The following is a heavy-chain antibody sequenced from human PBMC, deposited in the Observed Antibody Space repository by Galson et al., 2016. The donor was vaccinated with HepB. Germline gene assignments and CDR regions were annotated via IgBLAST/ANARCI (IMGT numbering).Heavy chain of an antibody. V-gene: IGHV1-2*02. J-gene: IGHJ6*02. D-gene: IGHD3-10*01. CDR2: INPNSGGT. Sequence: SVKVSCKASGYTLTDYYIHWVRQAPGQGLEWMGWINPNSGGTNYAQKFQGRVAMTRDTSISTAYMELSGLKSDDTAVYYCARVFTMVRGVTNTFYYYGMDVWGQGTTVTVSS. CDR1: GYTLTDYY. CDR3: ARVFTMVRGVTNTFYYYGMDV.